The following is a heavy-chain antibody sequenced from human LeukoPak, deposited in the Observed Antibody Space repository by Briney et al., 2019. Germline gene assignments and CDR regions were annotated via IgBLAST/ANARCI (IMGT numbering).Heavy chain of an antibody. CDR3: ARTPRVLMVYAQNPTYYYYYGMDV. V-gene: IGHV4-34*01. D-gene: IGHD2-8*01. CDR1: GGSFSGYY. Sequence: SETLSLTCAVYGGSFSGYYWSWIRQPPGKGLEWIGEINHSGSTNYNPSLKSRVTISVDTSKNQFSLKLSSVTAADTAVYYCARTPRVLMVYAQNPTYYYYYGMDVWGQGTTVTVSS. J-gene: IGHJ6*02. CDR2: INHSGST.